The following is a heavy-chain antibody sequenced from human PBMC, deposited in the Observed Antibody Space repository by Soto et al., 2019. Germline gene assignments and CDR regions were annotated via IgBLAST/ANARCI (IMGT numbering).Heavy chain of an antibody. CDR1: GGSISSYY. D-gene: IGHD4-17*01. J-gene: IGHJ4*02. V-gene: IGHV4-59*01. CDR3: ARSDGDYGYDY. CDR2: IYYSGST. Sequence: QVQLQESGPGLVKPSEPLSLTCTVSGGSISSYYWSWIRQPPGKGLEWIGYIYYSGSTNYNPSLKSRVTISVDTSKNQFSLKLSSVTAADTAVYYCARSDGDYGYDYWGQGTLVTVSS.